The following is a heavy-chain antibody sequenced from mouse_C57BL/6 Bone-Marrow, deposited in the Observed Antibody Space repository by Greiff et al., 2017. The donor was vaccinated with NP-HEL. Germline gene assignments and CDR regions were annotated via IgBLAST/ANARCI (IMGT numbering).Heavy chain of an antibody. D-gene: IGHD2-5*01. CDR2: IYPRSGNT. CDR3: APAYYSNYVSFAY. V-gene: IGHV1-81*01. CDR1: GYTFTSYG. Sequence: QVQLKQSGAELARPGASVKLSCKASGYTFTSYGISWVKQRTGQGLEWIGEIYPRSGNTYYNEKFKGKATLTADKSSSTAYMELRSLTSEDSAVYFCAPAYYSNYVSFAYWGQGTLVTVSA. J-gene: IGHJ3*01.